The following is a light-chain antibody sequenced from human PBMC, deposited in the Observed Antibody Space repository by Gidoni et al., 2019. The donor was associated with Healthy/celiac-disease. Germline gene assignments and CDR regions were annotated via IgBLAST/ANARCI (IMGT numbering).Light chain of an antibody. V-gene: IGKV3-11*01. CDR1: QSVISY. CDR2: DAS. Sequence: EIVLTQSPATLSLSPGERATLSCRASQSVISYLSWYQPNHGQAPRLIIYDASNRATGIPARFSGSGAWTDFTRTIISLEPEDFAVYYCQQRSNWPPYTFGQGTKLEIK. CDR3: QQRSNWPPYT. J-gene: IGKJ2*01.